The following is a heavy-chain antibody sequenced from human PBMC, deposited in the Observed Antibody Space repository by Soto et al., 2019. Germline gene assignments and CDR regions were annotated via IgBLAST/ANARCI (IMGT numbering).Heavy chain of an antibody. Sequence: QVQLVQSGAEVKKPGASVKVSCKASGYTFTSYAMHWVRQAPGQRLEWMGWINVGNGNTKYSQKFQGRVTITRDTSASTAYMELSSLRSEDTAVYYCAREMKPMVLGYWGQGTLVTVSS. V-gene: IGHV1-3*01. CDR1: GYTFTSYA. CDR2: INVGNGNT. D-gene: IGHD3-10*01. CDR3: AREMKPMVLGY. J-gene: IGHJ4*02.